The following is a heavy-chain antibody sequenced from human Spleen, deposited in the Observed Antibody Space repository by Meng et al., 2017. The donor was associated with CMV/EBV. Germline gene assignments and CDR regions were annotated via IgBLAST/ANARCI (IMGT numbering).Heavy chain of an antibody. D-gene: IGHD3-3*01. J-gene: IGHJ6*02. CDR3: AKDLPGRILDLYYGMDA. CDR1: GFNFGDYG. Sequence: GESLKISCTASGFNFGDYGMSWVRQAPGKGLEWVGFIRSKTYGATIEYAASVKGKFTISRDDSKSIAYLQMNSLRAEDTAVYYCAKDLPGRILDLYYGMDAWGQGTTVTVSS. V-gene: IGHV3-49*04. CDR2: IRSKTYGATI.